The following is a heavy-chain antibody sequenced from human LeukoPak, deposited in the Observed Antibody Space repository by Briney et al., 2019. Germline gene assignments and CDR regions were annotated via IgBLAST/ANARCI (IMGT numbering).Heavy chain of an antibody. CDR2: ISWNSGSI. Sequence: GGSLRLSCAASGFTFSSYGMHWVRQAPGKGLEWVSGISWNSGSIGYADSVKGRFTISRDNAKNSLYLQMNSLRAEDTALYYCARDYYDSSGSSWFDPWGQGTLVTVSS. D-gene: IGHD3-22*01. V-gene: IGHV3-9*01. CDR1: GFTFSSYG. CDR3: ARDYYDSSGSSWFDP. J-gene: IGHJ5*02.